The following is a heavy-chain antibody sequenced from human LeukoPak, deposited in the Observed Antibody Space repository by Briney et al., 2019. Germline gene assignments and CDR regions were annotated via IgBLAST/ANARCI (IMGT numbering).Heavy chain of an antibody. D-gene: IGHD5-18*01. CDR1: GGTFSSYA. Sequence: ASVNVSCKASGGTFSSYAISWVRQAPGQGLEWMGRIIPILGIANYAQKFQGRVTITADKSTSTAYMELSSPRSEDTAVYYCARSYSYGYLRLYYGMDVWGQGTTVTVSS. V-gene: IGHV1-69*04. CDR3: ARSYSYGYLRLYYGMDV. CDR2: IIPILGIA. J-gene: IGHJ6*02.